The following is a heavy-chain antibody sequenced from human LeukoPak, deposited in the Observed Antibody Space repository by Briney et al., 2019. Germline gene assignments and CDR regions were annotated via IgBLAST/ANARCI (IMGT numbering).Heavy chain of an antibody. CDR3: ARGDYYHGGGRNWFDP. CDR1: GGSMSDHY. J-gene: IGHJ5*02. V-gene: IGHV4-4*07. CDR2: IHTSWTT. Sequence: SETLSLTCTVSGGSMSDHYWSFIRQPAVKGLESIGRIHTSWTTYFKPSLKSRVTMSVDTSKNQFSLRLTSMAAADTAVYFCARGDYYHGGGRNWFDPWGQGTLVTVSS. D-gene: IGHD3-16*01.